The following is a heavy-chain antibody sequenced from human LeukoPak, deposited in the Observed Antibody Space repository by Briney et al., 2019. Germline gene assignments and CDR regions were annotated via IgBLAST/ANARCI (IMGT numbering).Heavy chain of an antibody. V-gene: IGHV3-74*01. CDR3: VRAITTSSTVTTCY. D-gene: IGHD4-17*01. J-gene: IGHJ4*02. Sequence: GPSLRLACPAAGFTFSSYCMHWVRLAPGKWLVWVSCINSDVSSTIYADSVKGAFSISTDNAKNTLYLQMDSLRAEETAVYFCVRAITTSSTVTTCYWGQGILVTVSS. CDR1: GFTFSSYC. CDR2: INSDVSST.